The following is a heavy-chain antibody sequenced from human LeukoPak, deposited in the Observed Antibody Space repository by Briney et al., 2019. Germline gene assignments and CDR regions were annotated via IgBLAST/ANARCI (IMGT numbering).Heavy chain of an antibody. V-gene: IGHV4-30-4*01. CDR3: AREGEGSGSESFDY. D-gene: IGHD3-10*01. CDR1: GGSISSGDYY. Sequence: KTSETLSLTCTVSGGSISSGDYYWSWIRQPPGKGLEWIGYIYYSGSTYHNPSLKSRATISVDTSKNQFSLKLSSVTAADTAVYYCAREGEGSGSESFDYWGQGTLVTVSS. J-gene: IGHJ4*02. CDR2: IYYSGST.